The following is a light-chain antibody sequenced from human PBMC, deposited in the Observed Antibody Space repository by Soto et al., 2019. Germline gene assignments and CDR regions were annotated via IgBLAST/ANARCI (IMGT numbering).Light chain of an antibody. V-gene: IGLV2-14*01. CDR1: SSDVGGYNY. CDR2: EVT. Sequence: QSALTQPASVSGSPGQSITISCTGTSSDVGGYNYVSWYQQHPGKAPKLIIYEVTHRPSGVSSRFYGSRSGNTASLTISGLHAEDEAYYYCNSRTTRNTLVFGGGTKVTVL. CDR3: NSRTTRNTLV. J-gene: IGLJ3*02.